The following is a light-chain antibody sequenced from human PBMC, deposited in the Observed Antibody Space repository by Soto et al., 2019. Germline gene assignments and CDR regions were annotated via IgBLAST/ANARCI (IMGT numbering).Light chain of an antibody. CDR3: VTWDSSLSAGV. CDR1: SSNIGNGY. CDR2: DNN. Sequence: QSVLTQPPSVSAAPGQKVTISCSGGSSNIGNGYVSWYQQLPVTAPKLLIYDNNKRPSGIRDRFSGSMSGASAALGVPGLQTADEADYYCVTWDSSLSAGVFGGGTKLTVL. J-gene: IGLJ2*01. V-gene: IGLV1-51*01.